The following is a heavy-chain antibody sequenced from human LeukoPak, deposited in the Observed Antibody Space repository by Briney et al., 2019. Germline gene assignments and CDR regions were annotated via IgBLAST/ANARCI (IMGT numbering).Heavy chain of an antibody. J-gene: IGHJ4*02. Sequence: SETLSLTCTVSGGSISSHYWSWIRQPPGKGLEWIGYIYYSGSTNYNPSLKSRVTISVDTSKNQFSLKLSSVTAADTAVYYCAREYCSSTSCYPYYFDYRGQGTLVTVSS. CDR1: GGSISSHY. CDR2: IYYSGST. D-gene: IGHD2-2*01. CDR3: AREYCSSTSCYPYYFDY. V-gene: IGHV4-59*11.